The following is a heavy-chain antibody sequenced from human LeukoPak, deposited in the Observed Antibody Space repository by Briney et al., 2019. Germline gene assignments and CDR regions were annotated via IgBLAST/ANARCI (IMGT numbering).Heavy chain of an antibody. V-gene: IGHV1-2*06. Sequence: ASVRVSCKASGYTFTGYYIHWIRQPPGQGLEWMGRINCKDGGTNYTQKFQGRVAMTRDTSINTAYLELSSLISDDTAVYYCARGAVRDSWGQGTLIVVSS. D-gene: IGHD6-6*01. J-gene: IGHJ4*02. CDR2: INCKDGGT. CDR1: GYTFTGYY. CDR3: ARGAVRDS.